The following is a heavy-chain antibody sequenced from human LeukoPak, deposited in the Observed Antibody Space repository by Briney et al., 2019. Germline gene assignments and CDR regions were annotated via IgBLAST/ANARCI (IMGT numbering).Heavy chain of an antibody. CDR1: GFTFSTYW. CDR2: IKEDGSEE. D-gene: IGHD6-13*01. CDR3: ARDPYSRSWSYGMDV. Sequence: GGSLRLSCTASGFTFSTYWMSWVRQTPEKGLEWVANIKEDGSEEVYVDSVKGRFTISRDNAKSSLYLQMNSLRNEDTAVYYCARDPYSRSWSYGMDVWGQGTTVTVSS. V-gene: IGHV3-7*05. J-gene: IGHJ6*02.